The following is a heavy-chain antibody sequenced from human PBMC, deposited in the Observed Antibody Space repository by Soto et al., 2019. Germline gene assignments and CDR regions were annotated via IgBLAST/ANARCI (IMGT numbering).Heavy chain of an antibody. D-gene: IGHD4-17*01. J-gene: IGHJ3*02. V-gene: IGHV3-21*04. CDR2: ISSSSSYI. CDR1: GFTFSSYS. Sequence: GGSLRLSCAASGFTFSSYSMNWVRQAPWKGLEWVSSISSSSSYIYYADSVKGRFTISRDNAKNSLYLQMNSLRPEDTAVYYCARDASYGDYNHDAFDIWGQGTMVTVSS. CDR3: ARDASYGDYNHDAFDI.